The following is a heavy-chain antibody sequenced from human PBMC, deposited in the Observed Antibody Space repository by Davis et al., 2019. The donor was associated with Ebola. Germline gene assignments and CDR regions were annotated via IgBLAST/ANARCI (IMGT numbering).Heavy chain of an antibody. J-gene: IGHJ4*02. V-gene: IGHV3-30*02. CDR3: AKDRGYYFSPHPFDY. CDR1: GFTFSSYG. D-gene: IGHD3-3*01. Sequence: PGGSLRLSCAASGFTFSSYGMHWVRQAPGKGLEWVAFIRYDGSNKYYADSVKGRFTISRDNSKNTLYLQMNSLRAEDTAVYYCAKDRGYYFSPHPFDYWGQGTLVTVSS. CDR2: IRYDGSNK.